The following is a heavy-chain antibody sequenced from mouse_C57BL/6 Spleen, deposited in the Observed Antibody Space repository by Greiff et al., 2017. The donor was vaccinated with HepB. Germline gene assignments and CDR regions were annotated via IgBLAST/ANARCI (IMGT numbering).Heavy chain of an antibody. CDR1: GYTFTSYW. V-gene: IGHV1-61*01. J-gene: IGHJ2*01. Sequence: VQLQQPGAELVRPGSSVKLSCKASGYTFTSYWMDWVKQRPGQGLEWIGNIYPSDSETHYNQKFKDKATLTVDKSSSTAYMQLSSLTSEDSAVYYCARARYDYDPYYFDYWGQGTTLTVSS. D-gene: IGHD2-4*01. CDR2: IYPSDSET. CDR3: ARARYDYDPYYFDY.